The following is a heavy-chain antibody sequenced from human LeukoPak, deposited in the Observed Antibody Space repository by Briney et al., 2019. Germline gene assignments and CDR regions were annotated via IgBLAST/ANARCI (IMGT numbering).Heavy chain of an antibody. CDR2: IYSGGST. CDR3: ARDYSTVTTFFDY. CDR1: EFSVGSNY. J-gene: IGHJ4*02. Sequence: GGSLRLSCAASEFSVGSNYMTWVRQAPGEGLGWVSLIYSGGSTYYADSVKGRFTISRDNSKNTLYLQMNSLRAEDTAGYYCARDYSTVTTFFDYWGQGTLVTVSS. V-gene: IGHV3-66*01. D-gene: IGHD4-17*01.